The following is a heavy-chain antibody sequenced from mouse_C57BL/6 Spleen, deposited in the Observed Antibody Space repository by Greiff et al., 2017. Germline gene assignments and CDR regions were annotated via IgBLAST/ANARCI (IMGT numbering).Heavy chain of an antibody. Sequence: QVQLKQSGPGLVAPSQSLSITCTVSGFSLTSYAISWVRQPPGKGLEWLGVIWTGGGTNYTSALKSRLSISKDNSKSQVFLKMNSLQTDDTARYYCARNSYYSNRYYFDYWGQGTTLTVSS. D-gene: IGHD2-5*01. V-gene: IGHV2-9-1*01. CDR1: GFSLTSYA. CDR3: ARNSYYSNRYYFDY. CDR2: IWTGGGT. J-gene: IGHJ2*01.